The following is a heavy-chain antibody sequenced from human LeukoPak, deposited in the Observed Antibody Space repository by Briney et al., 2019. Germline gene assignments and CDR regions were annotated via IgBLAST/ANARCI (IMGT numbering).Heavy chain of an antibody. J-gene: IGHJ4*02. CDR1: GDSINNNDYY. V-gene: IGHV4-39*07. Sequence: PSETLSLTCTVSGDSINNNDYYWSWIRQPPGKGPEWIGSISYSGTTYYNPSLKSRVTISLDTSKNQFSLKLASATAADTAAFYCAREPTKIPSTNLFDFWGQGILVVVSS. CDR3: AREPTKIPSTNLFDF. CDR2: ISYSGTT. D-gene: IGHD2-8*01.